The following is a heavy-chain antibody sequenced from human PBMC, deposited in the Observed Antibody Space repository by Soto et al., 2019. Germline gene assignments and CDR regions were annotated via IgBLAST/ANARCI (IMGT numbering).Heavy chain of an antibody. Sequence: QVHLVQSGAEVKKPGASVKDSCKASGYTFTSYGITWVRQAPGQGLEWMGWISAHNRNTDYAQTLQGRVIVTRDTSPSTAYMELRRLISDDTAVYYCARGRYGDYWGQGAVVTVSS. CDR3: ARGRYGDY. J-gene: IGHJ4*02. CDR2: ISAHNRNT. D-gene: IGHD1-1*01. V-gene: IGHV1-18*01. CDR1: GYTFTSYG.